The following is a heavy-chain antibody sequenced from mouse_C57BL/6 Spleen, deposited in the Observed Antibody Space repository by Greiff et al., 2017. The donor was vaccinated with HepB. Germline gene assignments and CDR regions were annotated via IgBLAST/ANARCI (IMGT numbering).Heavy chain of an antibody. CDR1: GFTFSSYG. V-gene: IGHV5-6*02. J-gene: IGHJ4*01. CDR2: ISSGGSYT. CDR3: AGRGAMDY. Sequence: EVKLVESGGDLVKPGGSLKLSCAASGFTFSSYGMSWVRQTPDKRLEWVATISSGGSYTYYPDSVKGRFTISRDNAKNTLYLQMSSLKSEDTAMYYCAGRGAMDYWGQGTSVTVSS.